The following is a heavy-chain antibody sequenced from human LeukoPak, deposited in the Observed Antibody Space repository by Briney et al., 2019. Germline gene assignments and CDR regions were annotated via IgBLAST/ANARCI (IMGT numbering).Heavy chain of an antibody. CDR3: ARGGIYCSGGSCYGLDWFDP. Sequence: PSETLSLTCAVYGGSFSGYYWSWIRQPPGKGLEWIGEINHSGSTNYNPSLKSRVTISVDTSKNQFSLKLSSVTAADTAVYYCARGGIYCSGGSCYGLDWFDPWGQGTLVTVSS. CDR2: INHSGST. CDR1: GGSFSGYY. J-gene: IGHJ5*02. D-gene: IGHD2-15*01. V-gene: IGHV4-34*01.